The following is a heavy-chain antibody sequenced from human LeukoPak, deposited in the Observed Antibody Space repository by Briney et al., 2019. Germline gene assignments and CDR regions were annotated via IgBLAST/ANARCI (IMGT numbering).Heavy chain of an antibody. V-gene: IGHV1-2*02. Sequence: ASVKVSCKASGYTFTGYYMQWVGQAPGQGLEWMGWINPNSGGANYEQKFQGRVTMTRDTSISTAYMELSRLRSDDTAVYYCARSYSSSWYDMSAFDIWGQGTMVTVSS. CDR3: ARSYSSSWYDMSAFDI. J-gene: IGHJ3*02. CDR1: GYTFTGYY. D-gene: IGHD6-13*01. CDR2: INPNSGGA.